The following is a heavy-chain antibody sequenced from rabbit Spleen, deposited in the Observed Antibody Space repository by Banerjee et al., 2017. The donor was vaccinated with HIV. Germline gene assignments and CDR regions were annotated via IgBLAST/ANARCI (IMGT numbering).Heavy chain of an antibody. CDR3: AREFDF. CDR2: INAVTGKP. Sequence: QEQLVESGGGLVQPGGSLKLSCKASGFDFSNYGVSWVRQAPGKGLEWIACINAVTGKPVYATWAKGRFTISKTSSTTVTLQMTSLTAADTTTYFCAREFDFWGQGTLVTVS. V-gene: IGHV1S45*01. J-gene: IGHJ4*01. CDR1: GFDFSNYG.